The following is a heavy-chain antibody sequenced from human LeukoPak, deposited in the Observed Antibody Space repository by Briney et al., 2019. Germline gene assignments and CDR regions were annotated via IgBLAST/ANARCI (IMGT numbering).Heavy chain of an antibody. CDR1: LFTFSSAL. J-gene: IGHJ4*02. Sequence: GALRLSCAVSLFTFSSALMDGVPPASGRGGEWVGRIKRKTDSVTTDYAAPVKGSFAISRDDSNTTLYLQMISLKTENTGVYYCTTVTTKYYGDCEAVDYWGQGTLVTVST. CDR2: IKRKTDSVTT. D-gene: IGHD4-17*01. CDR3: TTVTTKYYGDCEAVDY. V-gene: IGHV3-15*07.